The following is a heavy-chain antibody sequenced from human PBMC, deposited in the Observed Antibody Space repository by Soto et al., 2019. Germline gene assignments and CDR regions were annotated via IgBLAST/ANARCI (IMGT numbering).Heavy chain of an antibody. V-gene: IGHV3-30*18. CDR1: GFTFSSYG. CDR3: AKDRPIGSQHVYHYVMYV. D-gene: IGHD1-26*01. Sequence: GGSLRLSCAASGFTFSSYGMHWVRQAPGKGLEWVAVISYDGSNKYYADSVKGRFTISRDNSKNTLYLQMNSLRAEDTAVYYCAKDRPIGSQHVYHYVMYVCGQGTSVPVSS. CDR2: ISYDGSNK. J-gene: IGHJ6*02.